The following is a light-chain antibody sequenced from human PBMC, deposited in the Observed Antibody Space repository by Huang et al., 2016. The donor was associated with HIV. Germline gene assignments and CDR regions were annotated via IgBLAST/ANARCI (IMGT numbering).Light chain of an antibody. CDR2: GAS. J-gene: IGKJ4*01. CDR1: QGISTW. Sequence: DIQMTQSPSSVSASVGVRVTITCRASQGISTWLVWSQQKPGRAPKFLIYGASELQPGVPSRFSGSGSGTDFTLTISSLQPEDFATYYCQQAHTFPLTFGGGTKVEMK. CDR3: QQAHTFPLT. V-gene: IGKV1-12*01.